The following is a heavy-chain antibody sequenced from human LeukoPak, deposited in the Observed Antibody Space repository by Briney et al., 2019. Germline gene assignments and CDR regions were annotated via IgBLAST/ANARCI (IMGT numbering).Heavy chain of an antibody. CDR1: GYTFTSYA. CDR2: VNTGNGNT. J-gene: IGHJ5*02. V-gene: IGHV1-3*04. Sequence: ASVKVSCKASGYTFTSYAIHWVRQAPGQRLEWMGWVNTGNGNTKHSPKFQGRVTLISDTSASTAYVVLTSLRSEDTDIYFCAKAGYSSPRGWFDPWGQGTLVTVSS. D-gene: IGHD6-13*01. CDR3: AKAGYSSPRGWFDP.